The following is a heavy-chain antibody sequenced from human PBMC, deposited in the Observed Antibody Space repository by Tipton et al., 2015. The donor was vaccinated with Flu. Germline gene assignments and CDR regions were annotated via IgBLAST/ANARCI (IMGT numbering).Heavy chain of an antibody. CDR1: GFTFSSYA. Sequence: SLRLSCVASGFTFSSYAMHWVRQAPGKGLEWVAVISYNGGNEYYADSVEGRFSISRDNAKDTLYLQMNSLRADDTALFYCARAQSYSSSSGAFDLWGQGTMVTVSS. CDR3: ARAQSYSSSSGAFDL. D-gene: IGHD6-6*01. V-gene: IGHV3-30*01. CDR2: ISYNGGNE. J-gene: IGHJ3*01.